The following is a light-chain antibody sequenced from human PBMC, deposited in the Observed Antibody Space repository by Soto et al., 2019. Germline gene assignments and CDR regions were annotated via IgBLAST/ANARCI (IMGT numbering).Light chain of an antibody. CDR1: QTVSSNF. CDR3: QQYGGSPIT. J-gene: IGKJ5*01. Sequence: EIVLTQSPGTLSLSPGASATLSCSASQTVSSNFLAWYQQRPAQAPTLLMSGASNRASGVPVRFSGSGSGTDFTLTITILEPEDFALYDCQQYGGSPITFGLGTRLEIK. V-gene: IGKV3-20*01. CDR2: GAS.